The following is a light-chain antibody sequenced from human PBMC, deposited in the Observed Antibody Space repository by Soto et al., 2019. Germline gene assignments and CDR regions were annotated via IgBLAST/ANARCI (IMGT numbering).Light chain of an antibody. V-gene: IGLV2-8*01. CDR1: SSDVGGYNY. CDR3: ASYAAGSVV. Sequence: QSVLTQPPYASGSPGQSVTISCSGTSSDVGGYNYVSWYQQHPGKAPKLMICEVTRRPSGVPDRFSGSKSGNTAFLTVSGLQAEDEADYYCASYAAGSVVFGGGTKLTVL. CDR2: EVT. J-gene: IGLJ2*01.